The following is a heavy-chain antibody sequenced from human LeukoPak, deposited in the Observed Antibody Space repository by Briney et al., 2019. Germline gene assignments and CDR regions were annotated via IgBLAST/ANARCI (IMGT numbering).Heavy chain of an antibody. V-gene: IGHV3-20*04. J-gene: IGHJ5*02. CDR1: GFTFDDYG. CDR2: INWNGGST. CDR3: ARDQDYGGSNWFDP. Sequence: GGSLRLSCAASGFTFDDYGMSWVRQAPGKGLEWVSGINWNGGSTGYADSVKGRFTISRDNAKNSLYLQMNSLRAEDTALYYCARDQDYGGSNWFDPWGQGTLVTVSS. D-gene: IGHD4-23*01.